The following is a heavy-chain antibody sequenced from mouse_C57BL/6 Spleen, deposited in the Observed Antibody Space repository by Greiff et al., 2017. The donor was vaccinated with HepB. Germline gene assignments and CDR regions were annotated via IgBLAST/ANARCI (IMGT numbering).Heavy chain of an antibody. CDR2: IDPSDSYT. CDR3: AREGTTVVVTRGAMDY. D-gene: IGHD1-1*01. V-gene: IGHV1-59*01. CDR1: GYTFTSYW. Sequence: QVQLQQPGAELVRPGTSVKLSCKASGYTFTSYWMHWVKQRPGQGLEWIGVIDPSDSYTNYNQKFKGKATLTVDTSSSTAYMQLSSLTSEDSAVYYCAREGTTVVVTRGAMDYWGQGTSVTVSS. J-gene: IGHJ4*01.